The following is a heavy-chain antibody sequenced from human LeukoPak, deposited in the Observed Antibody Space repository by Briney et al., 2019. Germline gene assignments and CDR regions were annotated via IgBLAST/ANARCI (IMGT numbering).Heavy chain of an antibody. CDR2: ISYDGSNK. J-gene: IGHJ4*02. CDR3: AKDWGGVDY. Sequence: PGGSLRLSCAASGFTFSSYGMHWVRQAPGKGLEWVAVISYDGSNKYYADSEKGRFTISRDNSKNTLYLQMNSLRAEDTAVYYCAKDWGGVDYWGQGTLVTVSS. D-gene: IGHD3-16*01. V-gene: IGHV3-30*18. CDR1: GFTFSSYG.